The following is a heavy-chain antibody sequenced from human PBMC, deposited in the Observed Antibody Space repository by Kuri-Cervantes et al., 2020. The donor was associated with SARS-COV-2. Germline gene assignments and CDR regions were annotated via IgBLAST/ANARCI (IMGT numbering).Heavy chain of an antibody. J-gene: IGHJ4*02. Sequence: GGSLRLSCKGSGYSFTSYWIGWVRQMPGKGLEWMEIIYPGDSDTRYSPSFQGQVTISADKSISTAYLQWSSLKASDTAMYYCARRLYGSSFDYWGQGTLVTVSS. CDR2: IYPGDSDT. D-gene: IGHD6-6*01. CDR3: ARRLYGSSFDY. CDR1: GYSFTSYW. V-gene: IGHV5-51*01.